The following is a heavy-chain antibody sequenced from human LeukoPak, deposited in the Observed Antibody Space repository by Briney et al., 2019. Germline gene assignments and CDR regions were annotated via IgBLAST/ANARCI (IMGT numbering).Heavy chain of an antibody. D-gene: IGHD3-16*02. CDR3: ARVQIMITFGGVIVTNWFDP. J-gene: IGHJ5*02. V-gene: IGHV4-34*01. CDR1: GGSFSGYY. Sequence: SETLSLTCAVYGGSFSGYYWSWIRQPPGKGLEWIGEINHSGSTNYNPSLKSRVTISVDTSKNQFSLKLSSVTAADTAVYYCARVQIMITFGGVIVTNWFDPWGQGTLVTVSS. CDR2: INHSGST.